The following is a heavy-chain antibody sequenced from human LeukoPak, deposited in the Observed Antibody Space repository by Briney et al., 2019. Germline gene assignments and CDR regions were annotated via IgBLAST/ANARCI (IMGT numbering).Heavy chain of an antibody. J-gene: IGHJ4*02. CDR3: ARAGGYYGSGSYLRY. CDR2: INAGNGNT. V-gene: IGHV1-3*01. Sequence: ASVKVSCKASGYTFTSYAMHWVRQAPGQRLEWMGWINAGNGNTKYSQKFQGRVTITRDTSASTAYMELSSLRSEDTAVYCCARAGGYYGSGSYLRYWGQGTLVTVSS. D-gene: IGHD3-10*01. CDR1: GYTFTSYA.